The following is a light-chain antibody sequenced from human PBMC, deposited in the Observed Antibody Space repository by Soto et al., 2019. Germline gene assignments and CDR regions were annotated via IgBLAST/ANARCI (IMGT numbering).Light chain of an antibody. V-gene: IGKV1-5*01. CDR1: QSISRW. CDR2: DAS. Sequence: QMTQTPSTLSAHVGDRVIISCRASQSISRWLAWYQQKPGKAPKLLIFDASTVENGVPSRFSGRGSGTDFTLTISSLQPDDSATYYCQQYNNYWTFGQGTKADIK. CDR3: QQYNNYWT. J-gene: IGKJ1*01.